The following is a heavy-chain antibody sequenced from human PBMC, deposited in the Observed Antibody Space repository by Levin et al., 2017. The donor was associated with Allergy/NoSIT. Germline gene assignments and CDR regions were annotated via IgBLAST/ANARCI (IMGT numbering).Heavy chain of an antibody. D-gene: IGHD6-13*01. V-gene: IGHV4-34*01. Sequence: SETLSLTCAVYGGSFSGYYWSWIRQPPGKGLEWIGEINHSGSTNYNPSLKSRVTISVDTSKNQFSLKLSSVTAADTAVYYCARGRNRQLAVHAFDSWGQGTMVTVSS. CDR3: ARGRNRQLAVHAFDS. J-gene: IGHJ3*02. CDR2: INHSGST. CDR1: GGSFSGYY.